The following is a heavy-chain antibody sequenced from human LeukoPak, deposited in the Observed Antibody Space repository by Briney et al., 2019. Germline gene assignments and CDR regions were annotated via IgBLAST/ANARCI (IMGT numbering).Heavy chain of an antibody. J-gene: IGHJ4*02. CDR3: ASFGYDSSPWGMDY. CDR2: INHSGST. CDR1: GGXFSGYY. Sequence: PSETLSLTCAVSGGXFSGYYWSWIRQPPGKGLEWIGEINHSGSTNYNPALKSRVTISVDTSKNQFSLKLSSVTAADTAVYYCASFGYDSSPWGMDYWGQGTLVTVSS. D-gene: IGHD3-22*01. V-gene: IGHV4-34*01.